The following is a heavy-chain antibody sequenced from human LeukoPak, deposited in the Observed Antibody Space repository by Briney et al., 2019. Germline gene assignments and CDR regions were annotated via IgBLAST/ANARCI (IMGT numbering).Heavy chain of an antibody. D-gene: IGHD3-10*01. CDR2: NSSSSSFI. CDR1: GFTFSTYS. V-gene: IGHV3-21*01. CDR3: ARDSSGSDHFDN. J-gene: IGHJ4*02. Sequence: GGSLRLSCAASGFTFSTYSMNWVRQAPGKGLEWVSSNSSSSSFIYYADSVKGRFSISRDNAKNSLYLQMNSLRAEDTAVYYCARDSSGSDHFDNWGQGTLVTVSS.